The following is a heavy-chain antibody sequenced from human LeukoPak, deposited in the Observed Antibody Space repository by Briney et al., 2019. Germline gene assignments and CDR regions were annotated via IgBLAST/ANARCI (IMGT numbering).Heavy chain of an antibody. CDR1: GYTFTGYY. CDR2: INPNNGGT. Sequence: ASVKVSCKASGYTFTGYYMHWVRQAPGQGLEWMGWINPNNGGTNYAQKFQGRVTMTRDTSISTAYMELSRLRSDDTGVYYCARSTVTTEFDYWGQGTLVTVSS. CDR3: ARSTVTTEFDY. D-gene: IGHD4-17*01. J-gene: IGHJ4*02. V-gene: IGHV1-2*02.